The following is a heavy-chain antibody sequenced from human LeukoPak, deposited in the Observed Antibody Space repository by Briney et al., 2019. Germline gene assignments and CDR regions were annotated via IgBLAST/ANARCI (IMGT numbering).Heavy chain of an antibody. D-gene: IGHD3-16*02. Sequence: GGSLRLSCAASGFTVSSNEMSWVRQAPGKGLEWVSSISSSSSYIYYADSVKGRFTISRDNAKNSLYLQMNSLKTEDTAVYYCTRDRAFFGGIIVGDLYYFDYWGQGTLVTVSS. CDR2: ISSSSSYI. CDR3: TRDRAFFGGIIVGDLYYFDY. CDR1: GFTVSSNE. J-gene: IGHJ4*02. V-gene: IGHV3-21*03.